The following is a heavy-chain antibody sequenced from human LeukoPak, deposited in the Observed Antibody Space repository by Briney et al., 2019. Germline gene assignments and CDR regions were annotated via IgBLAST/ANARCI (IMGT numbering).Heavy chain of an antibody. D-gene: IGHD2-15*01. CDR3: AKDRYCGGGTCYWSYFDY. CDR1: GFTFRTYA. J-gene: IGHJ4*02. V-gene: IGHV3-23*01. CDR2: ISGGGGST. Sequence: PGGSLRLSCSVSGFTFRTYAMSWVRQAPGKGLEWVSAISGGGGSTYYADSVKGRFTISRDNSKNTLFLQMNSLRAEDTAVYYCAKDRYCGGGTCYWSYFDYWGQGTLVTVSS.